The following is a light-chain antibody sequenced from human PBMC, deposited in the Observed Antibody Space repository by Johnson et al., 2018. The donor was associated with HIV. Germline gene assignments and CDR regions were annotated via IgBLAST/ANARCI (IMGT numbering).Light chain of an antibody. CDR2: DNN. CDR3: GTWDSSLSAPGYV. J-gene: IGLJ1*01. CDR1: SSNIGNNY. Sequence: HSVLTQPPPVSAAPGQKVTISCSGSSSNIGNNYVSWYQQLPGTAPKLLIYDNNKRPSGIPDRFSGSKSGTSATLGITGLQTGDEADYYCGTWDSSLSAPGYVFGTGTKVTVL. V-gene: IGLV1-51*01.